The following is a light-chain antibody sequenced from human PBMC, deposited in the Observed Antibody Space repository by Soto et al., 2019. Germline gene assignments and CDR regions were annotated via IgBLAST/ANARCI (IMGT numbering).Light chain of an antibody. CDR1: QSVSSSY. J-gene: IGKJ5*01. Sequence: EIGVTQSPGTLSLSPGERATLSCRASQSVSSSYLAWYQQKPGQAPRLLIYGASRRATGIPDRSSGSGSGTDFTLTICRLEPEDCAVYYCQQYGSSPFTFGQGTRLEI. V-gene: IGKV3-20*01. CDR2: GAS. CDR3: QQYGSSPFT.